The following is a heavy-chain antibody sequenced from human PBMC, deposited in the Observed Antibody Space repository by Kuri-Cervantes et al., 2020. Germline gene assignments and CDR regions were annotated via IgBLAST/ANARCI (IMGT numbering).Heavy chain of an antibody. D-gene: IGHD6-19*01. V-gene: IGHV1-8*01. CDR1: GYTFTNYD. CDR2: MNPNSGNT. Sequence: ASVKVSCKASGYTFTNYDINWVRQATGQGLEWMGWMNPNSGNTGYAQKFQGRVTMTRNTSISTAYRELSSLRSEDTAVYYCAREEGWQWLVGGGGGMDVWGQGTTVTVSS. J-gene: IGHJ6*02. CDR3: AREEGWQWLVGGGGGMDV.